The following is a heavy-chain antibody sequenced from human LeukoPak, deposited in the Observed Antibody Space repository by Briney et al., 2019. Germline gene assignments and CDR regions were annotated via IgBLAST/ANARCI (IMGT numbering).Heavy chain of an antibody. CDR3: ARDSEGGSYYL. J-gene: IGHJ4*02. V-gene: IGHV3-74*01. CDR1: GFTFSSYW. Sequence: GGSLRLSCAASGFTFSSYWMHWVRHTPGKGLVWVSRIKSDGSSTSYADSVKGRFTISRDNAKNSLYLQMNSLRAEDTAVYYCARDSEGGSYYLWGQGTLVTVSS. CDR2: IKSDGSST. D-gene: IGHD1-26*01.